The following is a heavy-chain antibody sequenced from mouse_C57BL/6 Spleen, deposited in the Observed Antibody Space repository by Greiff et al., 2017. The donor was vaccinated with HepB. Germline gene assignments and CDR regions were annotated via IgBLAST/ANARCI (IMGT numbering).Heavy chain of an antibody. CDR3: ARTARIKY. V-gene: IGHV3-2*02. CDR2: ISYSGST. J-gene: IGHJ2*01. CDR1: GYSITSGYG. Sequence: DVKLQESGPGLVKPSQSLSLTCTVTGYSITSGYGWNWIRQFPGNKLEWMGYISYSGSTNYNPSLKSRISITRDTSKNQFFLQLNSVTTEDTATYYWARTARIKYWGQGTTLTDTS. D-gene: IGHD1-2*01.